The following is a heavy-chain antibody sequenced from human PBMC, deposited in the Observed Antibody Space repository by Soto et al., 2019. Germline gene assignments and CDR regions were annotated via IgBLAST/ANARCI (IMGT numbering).Heavy chain of an antibody. CDR3: ARDDTGANFGS. CDR1: GYRFINFY. V-gene: IGHV1-2*02. Sequence: QVQLVQSGAEVKKPGASVKVSCKAFGYRFINFYLHWVRQAPGQGLEWMGWINPKNDDTNYAQKFRGRVTMTRDTSIGVAYMESSGLDSGDTAVYYCARDDTGANFGSWGQGTLVSVS. J-gene: IGHJ4*02. CDR2: INPKNDDT. D-gene: IGHD2-8*02.